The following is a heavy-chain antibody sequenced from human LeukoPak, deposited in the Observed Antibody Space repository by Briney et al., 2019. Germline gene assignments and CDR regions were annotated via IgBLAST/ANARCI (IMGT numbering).Heavy chain of an antibody. J-gene: IGHJ4*02. Sequence: SETLSLTCTVSGGSISSYYWSWIRQPPGKGLEWIGYIYYSGSTNYNPSLKSRVTISVDTSKNQFSLKLSSVTAADTAVYYCARGAHRYSSSSLDYWGQGTLVTVSS. CDR3: ARGAHRYSSSSLDY. D-gene: IGHD6-6*01. V-gene: IGHV4-59*01. CDR2: IYYSGST. CDR1: GGSISSYY.